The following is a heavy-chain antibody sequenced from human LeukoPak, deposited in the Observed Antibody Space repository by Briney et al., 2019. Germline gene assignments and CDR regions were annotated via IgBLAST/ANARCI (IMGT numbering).Heavy chain of an antibody. Sequence: GGSLRLSCAASGFSISSYALHWVRQAPGKGLQYVSGISNGGSIDYANSVKGRFTISRDNSKNTLYLQMGSLRPEDMAVYYCARDFIYGSGFDYWGQGILVTVSS. J-gene: IGHJ4*02. V-gene: IGHV3-64*01. CDR3: ARDFIYGSGFDY. CDR1: GFSISSYA. D-gene: IGHD2/OR15-2a*01. CDR2: ISNGGSI.